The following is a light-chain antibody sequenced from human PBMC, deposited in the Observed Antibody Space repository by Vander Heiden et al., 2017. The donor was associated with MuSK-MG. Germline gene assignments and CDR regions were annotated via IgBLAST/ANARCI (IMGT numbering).Light chain of an antibody. CDR3: AAWDDSLSVV. CDR2: RNN. J-gene: IGLJ2*01. CDR1: SSNIGSNY. V-gene: IGLV1-47*01. Sequence: QSVLTQPPSASWTPGQRVTISCSGSSSNIGSNYVYWYQQLPGTAPKLLIYRNNQRPSGVPDRFSGSKSGTSASLAISGLRSEDEADYYCAAWDDSLSVVFGGGTKLTVL.